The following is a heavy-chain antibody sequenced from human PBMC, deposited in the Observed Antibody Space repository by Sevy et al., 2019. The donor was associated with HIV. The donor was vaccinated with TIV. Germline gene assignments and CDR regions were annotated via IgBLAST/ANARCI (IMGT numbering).Heavy chain of an antibody. Sequence: SETLSLTCTVSGGDMTLDTYSWGWIRQFPEKGLEWIGYISYNGNTFYNPYLKSRLSMSLDTSKNQFSLELTSVTAADTAVYFCARETGTTLIHWFDPWGQGSQVTVSS. D-gene: IGHD1-7*01. J-gene: IGHJ5*02. CDR1: GGDMTLDTYS. V-gene: IGHV4-39*07. CDR2: ISYNGNT. CDR3: ARETGTTLIHWFDP.